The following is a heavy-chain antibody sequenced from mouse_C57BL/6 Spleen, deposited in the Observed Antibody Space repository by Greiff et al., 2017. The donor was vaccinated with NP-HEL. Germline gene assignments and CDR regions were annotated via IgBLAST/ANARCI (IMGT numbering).Heavy chain of an antibody. CDR3: ARPYGYPAWFAY. J-gene: IGHJ3*01. CDR2: IHPNSGST. D-gene: IGHD2-2*01. Sequence: QVQLQQPGAELVKPGASVKLSCKASGYTFTSYWMHWVKQRPGQGLAWIGMIHPNSGSTNSNEKFKSKATLTVDKSSSTAYMQLTSLTSEDSAVYNWARPYGYPAWFAYWGQGTLVTVSA. V-gene: IGHV1-64*01. CDR1: GYTFTSYW.